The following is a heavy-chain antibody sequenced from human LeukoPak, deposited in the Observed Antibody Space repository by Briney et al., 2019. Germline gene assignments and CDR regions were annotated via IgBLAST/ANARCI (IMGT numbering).Heavy chain of an antibody. CDR2: IYYSGST. J-gene: IGHJ5*02. CDR3: ARSHSSSWYGNWFDP. CDR1: GGSISSPNYY. D-gene: IGHD6-13*01. V-gene: IGHV4-39*01. Sequence: PSETLSLTCTISGGSISSPNYYWGWIRQPPGKGLEWIGSIYYSGSTYYNPPLKSRVTISVDTSKNQFSLKLNSVTAADTAVYYCARSHSSSWYGNWFDPWGQGTLVTVSS.